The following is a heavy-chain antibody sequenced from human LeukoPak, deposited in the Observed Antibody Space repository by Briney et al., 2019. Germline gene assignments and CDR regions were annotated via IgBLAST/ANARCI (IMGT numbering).Heavy chain of an antibody. CDR2: ISGYNGNT. CDR3: AXADIRAIASSGWYGXDX. J-gene: IGHJ4*02. CDR1: GYTFTSYG. D-gene: IGHD6-19*01. V-gene: IGHV1-18*01. Sequence: ASVKVSCKASGYTFTSYGISWVRQAPGQGLEWMGWISGYNGNTNYAQKFQGRVTMTTDTSTSTAYMELRSLRADDTAVYYCAXADIRAIASSGWYGXDXXGQXXXXTV.